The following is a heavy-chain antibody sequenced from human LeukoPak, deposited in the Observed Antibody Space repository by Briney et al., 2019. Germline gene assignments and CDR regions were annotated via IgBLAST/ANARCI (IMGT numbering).Heavy chain of an antibody. CDR1: GYTFTSYA. CDR3: ARDRVGATYYYYYGMDV. D-gene: IGHD1-26*01. J-gene: IGHJ6*02. V-gene: IGHV7-4-1*02. Sequence: ASVKVSCKASGYTFTSYAMNWVRQAPGQGLEWMGWINTNTGNPTYAQGFTGRFVFSLDTSVSTAYLQISSLKAEDTAVYYCARDRVGATYYYYYGMDVWGQGTTVTVSS. CDR2: INTNTGNP.